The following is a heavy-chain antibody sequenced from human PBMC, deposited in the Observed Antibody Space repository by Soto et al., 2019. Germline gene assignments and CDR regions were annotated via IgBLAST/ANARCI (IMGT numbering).Heavy chain of an antibody. CDR3: ARDKKLRFLEWFEYYFDY. D-gene: IGHD3-3*01. V-gene: IGHV3-66*01. CDR1: GFTVSSNY. J-gene: IGHJ4*02. CDR2: IYSGGST. Sequence: GGSLRLSCAASGFTVSSNYMSWVRQAPGKGLEWVSVIYSGGSTYYADSVKGRFTISRDNSKNTLYLQMNSLRAEDTAVYYFARDKKLRFLEWFEYYFDYWGQGTLVTVSS.